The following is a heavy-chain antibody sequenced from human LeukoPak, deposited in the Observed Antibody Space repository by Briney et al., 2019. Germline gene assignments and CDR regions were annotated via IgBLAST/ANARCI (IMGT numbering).Heavy chain of an antibody. CDR2: ITAYNGNT. J-gene: IGHJ4*02. CDR1: GGIFSNYD. Sequence: ASVKVSCKASGGIFSNYDINWVRQAPGQGLEWMGWITAYNGNTNYAEKLQGRVTMTTDTSTSTAYMELRSLRSDDTAVYHCARGTYYYGSGSHHFDYWGQGTLVTVSS. D-gene: IGHD3-10*01. CDR3: ARGTYYYGSGSHHFDY. V-gene: IGHV1-18*01.